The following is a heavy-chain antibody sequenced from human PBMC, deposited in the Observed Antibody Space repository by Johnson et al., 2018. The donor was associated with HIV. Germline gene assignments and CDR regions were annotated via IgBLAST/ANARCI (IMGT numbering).Heavy chain of an antibody. CDR1: GFTFSSYW. CDR2: IKQDGSEK. D-gene: IGHD5-18*01. J-gene: IGHJ3*02. V-gene: IGHV3-7*02. CDR3: AVGIQLWFASDGDAFDI. Sequence: VQLVESGGGVVQPGGSLRLSCAASGFTFSSYWMSWVRQAPGKGLEWVANIKQDGSEKYYVDSVKGRFTISRDNAKNSLYLLMNYLTPEDTAMYYCAVGIQLWFASDGDAFDIWGQGAMVSVSS.